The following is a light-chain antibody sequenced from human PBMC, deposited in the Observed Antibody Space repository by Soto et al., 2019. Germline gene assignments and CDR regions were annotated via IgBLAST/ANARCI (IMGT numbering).Light chain of an antibody. Sequence: DLQMTQSPSSVPASVGDRVTITCRASQGIDSWLAWYQQKPGNAPKLLIYATSTLQSGVPSRFSGSRSGTDFTRTISSLQPDDFETYFCQQSKSLPLTFGGGTKVEI. CDR1: QGIDSW. V-gene: IGKV1-12*01. CDR3: QQSKSLPLT. CDR2: ATS. J-gene: IGKJ4*01.